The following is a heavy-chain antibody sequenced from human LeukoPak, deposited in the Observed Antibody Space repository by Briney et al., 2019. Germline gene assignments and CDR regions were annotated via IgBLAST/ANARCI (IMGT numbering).Heavy chain of an antibody. J-gene: IGHJ3*02. CDR2: ISGSGGST. CDR3: AKDRLGYCSSTSCYSAFDI. CDR1: GFTFSSYA. V-gene: IGHV3-23*01. D-gene: IGHD2-2*02. Sequence: GGSLRLSCAASGFTFSSYAMSWVRQAPGKGLEWVSAISGSGGSTYYADSVKGRFTISRDNSKNTLYLRMNSLRAEDTAVYYCAKDRLGYCSSTSCYSAFDIWGQGTMVTVSS.